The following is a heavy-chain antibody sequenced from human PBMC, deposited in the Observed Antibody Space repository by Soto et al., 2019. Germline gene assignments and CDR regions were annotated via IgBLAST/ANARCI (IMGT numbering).Heavy chain of an antibody. D-gene: IGHD2-21*02. J-gene: IGHJ6*02. V-gene: IGHV4-61*08. CDR3: ARDLWGYCGADCYPLDV. CDR1: GGSISSGDYY. CDR2: IYYSGST. Sequence: SEILSLTCTVSGGSISSGDYYWSWIRQPPGKGLEWIGYIYYSGSTNYNPSLKSRVTISVDTSKNHFSLKLNSVTAADTAVYYCARDLWGYCGADCYPLDVWGQGTMVTVSS.